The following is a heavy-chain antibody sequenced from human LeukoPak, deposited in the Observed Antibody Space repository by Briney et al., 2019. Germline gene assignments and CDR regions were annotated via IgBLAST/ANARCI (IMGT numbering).Heavy chain of an antibody. V-gene: IGHV4-34*01. D-gene: IGHD3-9*01. CDR3: ARRQSVLRYFDWLLNNWFDP. J-gene: IGHJ5*02. CDR2: INHSGST. Sequence: SETLSLTCAVYGGSFSGYYWSWIRQPPGKGLEWIGEINHSGSTNYNPSLKSRVTISVDTSKNQFSLKLSSVTAADTAVYYCARRQSVLRYFDWLLNNWFDPWGQGTLVTVSS. CDR1: GGSFSGYY.